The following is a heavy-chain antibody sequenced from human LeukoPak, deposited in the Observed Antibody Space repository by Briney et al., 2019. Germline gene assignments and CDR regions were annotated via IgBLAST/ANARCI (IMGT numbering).Heavy chain of an antibody. J-gene: IGHJ3*02. CDR2: IYGGGST. Sequence: AGGSLRLSCAASGFTVSSNYMSWVRQAPGKGLEWVSFIYGGGSTSYADSVKGRFTISRDNSKNTLYLQMNSLRAEDTAMYYCARELSYPHDAFDIWGQGTMVTVSS. CDR1: GFTVSSNY. D-gene: IGHD6-6*01. CDR3: ARELSYPHDAFDI. V-gene: IGHV3-53*01.